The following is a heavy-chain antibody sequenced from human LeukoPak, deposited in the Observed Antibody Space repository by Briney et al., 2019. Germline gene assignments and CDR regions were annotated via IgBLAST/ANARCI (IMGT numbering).Heavy chain of an antibody. Sequence: ASVKVSCKASGYTFTSYGISWVRQAPGQGLEWMGWISAYNGNTNYAQKLQGRVTMTTDTSTSTAYMELRSLRSDDTAVYYCARDHLLVVPAPYNYWGQGTLVTVSS. CDR1: GYTFTSYG. D-gene: IGHD2-2*01. V-gene: IGHV1-18*01. CDR2: ISAYNGNT. J-gene: IGHJ4*02. CDR3: ARDHLLVVPAPYNY.